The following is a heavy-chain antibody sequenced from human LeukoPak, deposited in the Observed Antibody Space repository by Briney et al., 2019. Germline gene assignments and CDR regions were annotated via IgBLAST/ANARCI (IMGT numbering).Heavy chain of an antibody. D-gene: IGHD5-24*01. CDR1: GFTFSSYG. V-gene: IGHV3-30*02. CDR3: ARDGYKRDAFDI. CDR2: IRYDGSNK. J-gene: IGHJ3*02. Sequence: PGGSLRLSCAASGFTFSSYGMHWVRQAPGKGLEWVAFIRYDGSNKYYADSVKGRFTISRDNSKNTLYLQMNSLRAEDTAVYYCARDGYKRDAFDIWGQGTMVTVSS.